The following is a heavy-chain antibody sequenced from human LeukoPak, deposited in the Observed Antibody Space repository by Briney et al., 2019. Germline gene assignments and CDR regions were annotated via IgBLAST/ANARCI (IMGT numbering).Heavy chain of an antibody. Sequence: PSETLSLTCTVSGGSISSYYWSWIRQPPGKGLEWIGYIYYSGSTNYNPSLKSRVTISVDTSKNQFSLKLSSVTAADTAVYYCARAPYDIWSGPGAFDIWGQGTMVTVSS. V-gene: IGHV4-59*01. J-gene: IGHJ3*02. D-gene: IGHD3-3*01. CDR3: ARAPYDIWSGPGAFDI. CDR2: IYYSGST. CDR1: GGSISSYY.